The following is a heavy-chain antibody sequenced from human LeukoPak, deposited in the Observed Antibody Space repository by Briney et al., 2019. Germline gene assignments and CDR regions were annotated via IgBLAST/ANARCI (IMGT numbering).Heavy chain of an antibody. CDR3: TTVTWGASDN. D-gene: IGHD7-27*01. J-gene: IGHJ4*02. Sequence: KPDGSLRLSCAASGFSFSTAWRCWGRQAPGKGGGWVGRIKRKSDGGTADYAAPVKGRFTISRDDSKNTLYLQMNSLTTEDTAIYYCTTVTWGASDNWGQGTLVTVSS. V-gene: IGHV3-15*01. CDR1: GFSFSTAW. CDR2: IKRKSDGGTA.